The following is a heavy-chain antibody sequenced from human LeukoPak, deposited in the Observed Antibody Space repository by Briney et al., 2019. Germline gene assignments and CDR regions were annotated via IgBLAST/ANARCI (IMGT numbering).Heavy chain of an antibody. Sequence: SETLSLTCTVSGGSISNNNYYWGWIRQSPAKGLECIGSIFYSGTTYYNPSFKSRVTISVDTSKNQFSLNLSSVTAADTAVYYCARKCSAGSCYSTWDYWGQGTLVTVSS. CDR3: ARKCSAGSCYSTWDY. D-gene: IGHD2-15*01. J-gene: IGHJ4*02. V-gene: IGHV4-39*01. CDR2: IFYSGTT. CDR1: GGSISNNNYY.